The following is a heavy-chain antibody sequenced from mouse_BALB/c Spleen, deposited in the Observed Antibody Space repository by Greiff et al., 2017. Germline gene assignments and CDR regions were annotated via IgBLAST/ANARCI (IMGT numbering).Heavy chain of an antibody. Sequence: QVQLQQSGAELAKPGASVKMSCKASGYTFTSYWMHWVKQRPGQGLEWIGYINPSTGYTEYNQKFKDKATLTADKSSSTAYMQLSSLTSEDSAVYYCARDYYRPFYYYAMDYWGQGTSVTVSS. V-gene: IGHV1-7*01. D-gene: IGHD2-14*01. CDR2: INPSTGYT. CDR1: GYTFTSYW. CDR3: ARDYYRPFYYYAMDY. J-gene: IGHJ4*01.